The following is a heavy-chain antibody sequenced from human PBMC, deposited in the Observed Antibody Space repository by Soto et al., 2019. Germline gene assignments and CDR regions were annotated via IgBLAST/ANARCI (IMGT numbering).Heavy chain of an antibody. CDR2: IYFSGST. CDR3: ARDSHSQQPNHRWGRGYMDV. D-gene: IGHD6-13*01. Sequence: QLQLQESGPGLVKPSQTLSLTCAVSGGSISNGGYYWSWIRQHPGKGLEWIGSIYFSGSTYYNPSLKSRVTISVATPKNQFSLKRSSVTAADTAVYYCARDSHSQQPNHRWGRGYMDVWGKGTTVTVSS. V-gene: IGHV4-31*11. CDR1: GGSISNGGYY. J-gene: IGHJ6*03.